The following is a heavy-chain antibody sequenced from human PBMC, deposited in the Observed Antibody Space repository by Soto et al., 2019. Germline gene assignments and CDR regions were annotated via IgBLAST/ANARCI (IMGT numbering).Heavy chain of an antibody. Sequence: PSETLFLTCAVSGGSISSGNSYSWSWIRQPPGKGLEWIGSISHTGSTSYNPSLKGRVTMSVDKSKNQFSLKLSSVTAADMAVYYCARAVAPYLGTWFDPWGQGTLVTVSS. V-gene: IGHV4-30-2*01. CDR1: GGSISSGNSYS. CDR2: ISHTGST. D-gene: IGHD3-16*01. J-gene: IGHJ5*02. CDR3: ARAVAPYLGTWFDP.